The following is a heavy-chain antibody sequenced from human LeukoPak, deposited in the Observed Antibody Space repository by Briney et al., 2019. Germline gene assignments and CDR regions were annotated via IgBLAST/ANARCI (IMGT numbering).Heavy chain of an antibody. CDR1: GGTFSSYA. V-gene: IGHV1-18*01. D-gene: IGHD5-18*01. CDR2: ISAYNGNT. J-gene: IGHJ4*02. Sequence: ASVKVSCKASGGTFSSYAISWVRQAPGQGLEWMGWISAYNGNTNYAQKLQGRVTMTTDTSTSTAYMELRSLRSDDTAGYYCARGSNSYGLDYWGQGTLVTVSS. CDR3: ARGSNSYGLDY.